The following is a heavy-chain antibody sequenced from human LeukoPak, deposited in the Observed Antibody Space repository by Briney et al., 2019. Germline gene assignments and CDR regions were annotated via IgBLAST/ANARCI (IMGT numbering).Heavy chain of an antibody. V-gene: IGHV4-34*01. J-gene: IGHJ4*02. CDR2: INHSGST. Sequence: SETLSLTCAVYGGSFSGYYWSWIRQPPGKGLEWIVEINHSGSTNYNPSLKSRVTISVDTSKNQFSLKLSSVTAADTAVYYCARGGYCTNGVCYTLDYWGQGTLVTVSS. CDR3: ARGGYCTNGVCYTLDY. CDR1: GGSFSGYY. D-gene: IGHD2-8*01.